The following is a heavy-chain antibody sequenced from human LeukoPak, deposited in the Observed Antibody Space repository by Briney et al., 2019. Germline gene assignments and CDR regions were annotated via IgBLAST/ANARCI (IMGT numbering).Heavy chain of an antibody. D-gene: IGHD5-24*01. J-gene: IGHJ1*01. CDR3: ARGSWLGYFQH. Sequence: GSSVTVSCKASGYTFTGYYMHWVRQAPGQGLEWMGWTNPNSGGTKYAQKFQGRVTMIRWTSLSTAYMELSRLRSDDTAVYYCARGSWLGYFQHWGQGTLVTASS. CDR1: GYTFTGYY. V-gene: IGHV1-2*02. CDR2: TNPNSGGT.